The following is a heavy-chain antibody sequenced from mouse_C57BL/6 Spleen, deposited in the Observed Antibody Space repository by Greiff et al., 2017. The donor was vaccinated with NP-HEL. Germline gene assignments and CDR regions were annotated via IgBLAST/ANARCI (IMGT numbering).Heavy chain of an antibody. V-gene: IGHV1-50*01. CDR2: IDPSDSYT. CDR3: ARRVGDGYYLDY. D-gene: IGHD2-3*01. J-gene: IGHJ2*01. CDR1: GYTFTSYW. Sequence: VQLQQPGAELVKPGASVKLSCKASGYTFTSYWMQWVKQRPGQGLEWIGEIDPSDSYTNYNQKFKGKATLTVDTSSSTAYMQLSSLTSEDSAVYYCARRVGDGYYLDYWGQGTTLTVSS.